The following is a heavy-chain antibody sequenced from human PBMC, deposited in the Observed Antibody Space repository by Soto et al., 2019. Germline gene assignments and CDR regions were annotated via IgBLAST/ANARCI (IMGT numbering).Heavy chain of an antibody. V-gene: IGHV3-23*01. Sequence: EVQLLESGGGLVQPGGSLRLSCAASGFTFSDYAMNWIRQAPGKGLEWVSAVRGSGDDTWYADSVKGRFTISRDNSKNPLDLQMNSLRAEDTAVYYWAKVVRAVEIAFDIWGPGTMVTVSS. J-gene: IGHJ3*02. CDR1: GFTFSDYA. D-gene: IGHD3-10*01. CDR3: AKVVRAVEIAFDI. CDR2: VRGSGDDT.